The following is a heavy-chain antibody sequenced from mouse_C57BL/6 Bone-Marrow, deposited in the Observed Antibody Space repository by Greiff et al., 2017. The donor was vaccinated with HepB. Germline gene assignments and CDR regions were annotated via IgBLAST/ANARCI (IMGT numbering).Heavy chain of an antibody. V-gene: IGHV3-6*01. CDR2: ISYDGSN. D-gene: IGHD2-4*01. Sequence: DVKLQESGPGLVKPSQSLSLTCSVTGYSITSGYYWNWIRQFPGNKLEWMGYISYDGSNNYNPSLKNRISITRYTSKNQFFLKLNSVTTEDTATYYCASGDYDFYYAMDYWGQGTSVTVSS. CDR1: GYSITSGYY. CDR3: ASGDYDFYYAMDY. J-gene: IGHJ4*01.